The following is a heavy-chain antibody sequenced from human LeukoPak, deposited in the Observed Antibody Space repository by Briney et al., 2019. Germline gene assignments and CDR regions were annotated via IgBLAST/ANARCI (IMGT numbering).Heavy chain of an antibody. CDR2: ISAYNGNT. J-gene: IGHJ6*03. CDR1: GYTFTSYG. D-gene: IGHD2-2*01. Sequence: ASVKVSCKASGYTFTSYGISWVRQAPGRGLEWMGWISAYNGNTNYAQKLQGRVTMTTDTSTSTAYMELRSLRSDDTAVYYCAGFDCSSTSCYDHYYMDVWGKGTTVTVSS. CDR3: AGFDCSSTSCYDHYYMDV. V-gene: IGHV1-18*01.